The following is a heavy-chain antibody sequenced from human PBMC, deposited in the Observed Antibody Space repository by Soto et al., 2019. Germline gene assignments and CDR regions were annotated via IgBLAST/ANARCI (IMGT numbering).Heavy chain of an antibody. CDR1: GGGNLRDYR. V-gene: IGHV1-69*13. Sequence: SVKVSCKASGGGNLRDYRTTWVRRAPGQGLEWMGGIIPKLGSANYAQKFQGRVTITADESTNSVYMELRSLRSDDTAVYYCAKSAPFLEWLLAAEYFQHWGQGTLVTVSS. D-gene: IGHD3-3*01. CDR3: AKSAPFLEWLLAAEYFQH. J-gene: IGHJ1*01. CDR2: IIPKLGSA.